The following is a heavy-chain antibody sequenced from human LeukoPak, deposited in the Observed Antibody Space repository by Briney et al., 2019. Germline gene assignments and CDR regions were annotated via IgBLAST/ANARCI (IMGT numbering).Heavy chain of an antibody. J-gene: IGHJ5*02. D-gene: IGHD6-19*01. CDR1: GYTFTGYY. V-gene: IGHV1-2*02. CDR2: INPNSGGT. CDR3: ARDRGIAVAGTGWSHHRPFDP. Sequence: GASVKVSCKASGYTFTGYYMHWARQAPGQGLEWMGWINPNSGGTNYAQKFQGRVTMTRDTSISTAYMELSRLRSDDTAVYYCARDRGIAVAGTGWSHHRPFDPWGQGTLVTVSS.